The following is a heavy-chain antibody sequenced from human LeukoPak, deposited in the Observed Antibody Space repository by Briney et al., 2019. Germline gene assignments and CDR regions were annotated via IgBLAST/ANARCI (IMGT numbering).Heavy chain of an antibody. V-gene: IGHV1-2*02. J-gene: IGHJ4*02. CDR2: IKPNSGGT. Sequence: ASVKVSCKASGYTFTGYYIHWVRQAPGQGLEWMGWIKPNSGGTNYAQKFQGRVTMTRDTSISTAYMELSSLRSEDTAVYYCATTQMATIRRGWERYYFDYWGQGTLVTVSS. CDR3: ATTQMATIRRGWERYYFDY. CDR1: GYTFTGYY. D-gene: IGHD5-24*01.